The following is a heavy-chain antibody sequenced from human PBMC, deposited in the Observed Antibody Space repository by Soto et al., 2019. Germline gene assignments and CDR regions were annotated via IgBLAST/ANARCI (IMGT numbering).Heavy chain of an antibody. V-gene: IGHV1-69*01. D-gene: IGHD2-15*01. CDR1: GGTFSSYA. J-gene: IGHJ6*02. CDR2: IIPIFGTA. Sequence: QVQLVQSGAEVKKPGSSVKVSCKASGGTFSSYAISWVRQAPGQGLEWMGGIIPIFGTANYAQKFQGRVTITADASTSTAYMALSSLRSEDSAVYYCARVRKGTPGGGMAVWGQGTTVTVSS. CDR3: ARVRKGTPGGGMAV.